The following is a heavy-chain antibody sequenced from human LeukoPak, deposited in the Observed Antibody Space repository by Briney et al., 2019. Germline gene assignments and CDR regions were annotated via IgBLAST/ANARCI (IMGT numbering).Heavy chain of an antibody. V-gene: IGHV4-59*12. J-gene: IGHJ4*02. CDR1: GGSISSYY. Sequence: SETLSLTCTVSGGSISSYYWSWIRQPPGKGLEWIGYIYYSGSTNYNPSLKSRVTMSVDTSKNQFSLKLSSVTAADTAVYYCARDSGHYGIGLWGQGTLVTVSS. D-gene: IGHD4-17*01. CDR3: ARDSGHYGIGL. CDR2: IYYSGST.